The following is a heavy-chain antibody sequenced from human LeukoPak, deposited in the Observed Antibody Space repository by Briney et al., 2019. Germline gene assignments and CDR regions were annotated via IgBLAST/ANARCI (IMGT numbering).Heavy chain of an antibody. D-gene: IGHD2-2*01. Sequence: PGGSLRLSCAASGFTFSSYAMHWVRQAPGKGLEWVAVISYDGSNKYYADSVKGRFTISRDNSKNTLHLQINSLRAEDTAVYYCARDHCSSTSCYPAPLIDYWGQGTLVTVSS. V-gene: IGHV3-30-3*01. CDR1: GFTFSSYA. J-gene: IGHJ4*02. CDR3: ARDHCSSTSCYPAPLIDY. CDR2: ISYDGSNK.